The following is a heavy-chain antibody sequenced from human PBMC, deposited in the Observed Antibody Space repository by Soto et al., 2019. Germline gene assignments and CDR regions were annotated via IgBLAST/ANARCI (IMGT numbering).Heavy chain of an antibody. D-gene: IGHD3-10*01. CDR2: ISAHNRNA. CDR1: GYSFTSYG. Sequence: ASVKVSCKAAGYSFTSYGISWVRQAPGQGLEWMGWISAHNRNANYAQNLRDRVTMTTDTSTSTAYMELRSLRSDDTAVYFCARDQRSQAHPHYYYGLDVWGLGTAVTVSS. CDR3: ARDQRSQAHPHYYYGLDV. J-gene: IGHJ6*02. V-gene: IGHV1-18*04.